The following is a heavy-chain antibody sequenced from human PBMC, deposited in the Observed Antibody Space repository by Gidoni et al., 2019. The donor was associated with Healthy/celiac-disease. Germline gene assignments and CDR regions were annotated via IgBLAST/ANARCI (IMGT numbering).Heavy chain of an antibody. CDR1: GGSISSGSHS. J-gene: IGHJ4*02. CDR3: ARAAIATSYFDF. CDR2: IYPSGST. Sequence: QVQLQESGPGLVKPSQTLSLTCTVSGGSISSGSHSRSWIRQPAGKGLEWIGRIYPSGSTNYNPALKSRVTISVDTSRNQFSLKLTSVTAADTAVYYCARAAIATSYFDFWGQGTLVTVSS. V-gene: IGHV4-61*02.